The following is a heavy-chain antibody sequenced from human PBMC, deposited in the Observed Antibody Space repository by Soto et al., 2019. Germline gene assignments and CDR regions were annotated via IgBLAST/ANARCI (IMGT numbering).Heavy chain of an antibody. Sequence: PGGSLRLSCAASGFTFSSYWMHWVRQAPGKGLVWVSRTNGDGRSTDYADPVKGRFTISRDNAKNTLYLEMNSLRAEDTAVYYCTTAFEYWGRGTLVTVSS. CDR2: TNGDGRST. V-gene: IGHV3-74*01. CDR3: TTAFEY. CDR1: GFTFSSYW. J-gene: IGHJ4*02.